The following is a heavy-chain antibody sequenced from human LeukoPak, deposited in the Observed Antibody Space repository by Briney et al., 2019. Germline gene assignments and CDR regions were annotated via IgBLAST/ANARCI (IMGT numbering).Heavy chain of an antibody. Sequence: SQTLSLTCAISGDSVSSNSAAWNWIRQSPSRGLEWLGRTYYRSKWYNDYAESVKSRITINPDTSKNQFFLQLNSVTPEDTAVYYCARVSWSRTNWFDPWAREPWSPSPQ. CDR2: TYYRSKWYN. CDR3: ARVSWSRTNWFDP. CDR1: GDSVSSNSAA. J-gene: IGHJ5*02. V-gene: IGHV6-1*01.